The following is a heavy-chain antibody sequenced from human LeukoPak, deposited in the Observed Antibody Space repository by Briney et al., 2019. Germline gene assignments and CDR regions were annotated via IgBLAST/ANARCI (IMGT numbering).Heavy chain of an antibody. J-gene: IGHJ4*02. CDR2: IYHSGST. V-gene: IGHV4-38-2*02. Sequence: SETLSLTCTVSGYSISSGYYWGWIRQPPGKGLEWIGSIYHSGSTSYNPSLKSRVTISVDTSKNQFSLQLSSVTATDTAVYYCARVGAWIQLGYFDYWGQGTLVTVSS. CDR1: GYSISSGYY. CDR3: ARVGAWIQLGYFDY. D-gene: IGHD5-18*01.